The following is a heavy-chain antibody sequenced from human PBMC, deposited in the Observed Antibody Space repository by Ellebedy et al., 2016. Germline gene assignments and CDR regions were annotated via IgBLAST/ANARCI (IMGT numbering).Heavy chain of an antibody. CDR1: GFTFRSYW. D-gene: IGHD6-6*01. Sequence: GGSLRLSCAASGFTFRSYWIHWVRQVPGTGPVWVSRISPDGSSTAYADSVKGRFTISRDNAKNTRSLQMKNLRAEDTAVYYCARMLSYTSSSFSSFDSWGQGTLVTVSS. CDR3: ARMLSYTSSSFSSFDS. V-gene: IGHV3-74*01. J-gene: IGHJ4*02. CDR2: ISPDGSST.